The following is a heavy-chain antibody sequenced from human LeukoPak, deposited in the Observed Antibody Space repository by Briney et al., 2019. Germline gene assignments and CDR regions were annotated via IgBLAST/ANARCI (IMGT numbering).Heavy chain of an antibody. CDR2: ISWNSGSI. CDR1: GFTFDDYA. D-gene: IGHD5-12*01. CDR3: AKDIGGYSGYGSGGNDY. J-gene: IGHJ4*02. Sequence: PGRSLRLSCAASGFTFDDYAMHWVRQAPGKGLEWVSGISWNSGSIGYADSVKGRFTISRDNAKNSLYLQMNSLRAEDTALYYCAKDIGGYSGYGSGGNDYWGQGTLVTVSS. V-gene: IGHV3-9*01.